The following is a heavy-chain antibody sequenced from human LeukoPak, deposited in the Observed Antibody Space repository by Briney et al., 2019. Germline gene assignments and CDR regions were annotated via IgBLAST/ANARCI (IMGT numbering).Heavy chain of an antibody. CDR1: GYIFTTYD. Sequence: ASVKVSCKASGYIFTTYDINWVRQAPGQGLEWMGYINTNSGNTGYARKFQGRVTITSTTSITTAYMELRSLRYDDTAVYYCARRSGSGRHPFHIWGQGTLVTVSS. CDR2: INTNSGNT. D-gene: IGHD3-10*01. V-gene: IGHV1-8*03. J-gene: IGHJ3*02. CDR3: ARRSGSGRHPFHI.